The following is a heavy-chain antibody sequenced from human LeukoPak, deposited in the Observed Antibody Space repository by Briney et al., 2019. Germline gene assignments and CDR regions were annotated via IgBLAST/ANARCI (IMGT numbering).Heavy chain of an antibody. D-gene: IGHD3-22*01. V-gene: IGHV1-2*02. CDR3: ARDDYYYDSSGRTSNWFDP. Sequence: ASVKVSCKASGYTFTGYYMHWVRQAPGQGLEWMGWINPNSGGTNYAQKFQGRVTMTRDTSISTAYMELSRLRSDDTAVYYCARDDYYYDSSGRTSNWFDPWGQGTLVTVSS. J-gene: IGHJ5*02. CDR2: INPNSGGT. CDR1: GYTFTGYY.